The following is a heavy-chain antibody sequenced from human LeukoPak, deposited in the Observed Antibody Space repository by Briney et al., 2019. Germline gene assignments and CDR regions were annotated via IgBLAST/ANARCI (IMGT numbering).Heavy chain of an antibody. CDR2: IWFDGTKK. Sequence: GRSLRLSCAASGFTFSSYGMHWVRQAPGKGLEWVAVIWFDGTKKFYADSVEGRFTISRDNSKNTLYLQMNSLRAEDTAVYYCARDQLCGPPQGPEVGYWGQGTLVTVSS. J-gene: IGHJ4*02. V-gene: IGHV3-33*01. D-gene: IGHD2-21*01. CDR1: GFTFSSYG. CDR3: ARDQLCGPPQGPEVGY.